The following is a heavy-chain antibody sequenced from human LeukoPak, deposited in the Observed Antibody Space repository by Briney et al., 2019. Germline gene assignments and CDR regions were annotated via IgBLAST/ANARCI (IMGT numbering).Heavy chain of an antibody. CDR2: IRSKANSYAT. CDR3: TRVGPNDAFDI. D-gene: IGHD3-16*01. Sequence: PGGSLRLSCAASGFTFSGSAMHWVRQASGKGLEWVGRIRSKANSYATAYAASVKGRFTISRDDSKNTAYLQMNSLKTEDTAVYYCTRVGPNDAFDIWGQGTMVTVSS. J-gene: IGHJ3*02. CDR1: GFTFSGSA. V-gene: IGHV3-73*01.